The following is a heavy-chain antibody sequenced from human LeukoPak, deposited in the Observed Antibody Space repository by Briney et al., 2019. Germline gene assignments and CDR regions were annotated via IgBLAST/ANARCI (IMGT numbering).Heavy chain of an antibody. Sequence: PGGAVRLSCAASGFNVSSNYMTWIRQAPGKGLEGVSLIYGADAAYYAESVRGRFMTSRDNLKHTLFLQMNSLRVEDTAVYYCVTSTGQQFIPYDYWGQGTHVTVSS. CDR2: IYGADAA. V-gene: IGHV3-66*02. CDR3: VTSTGQQFIPYDY. J-gene: IGHJ4*02. D-gene: IGHD6-13*01. CDR1: GFNVSSNY.